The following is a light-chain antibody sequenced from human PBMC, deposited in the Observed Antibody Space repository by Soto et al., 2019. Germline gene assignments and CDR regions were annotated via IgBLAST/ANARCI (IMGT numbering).Light chain of an antibody. J-gene: IGLJ1*01. CDR2: NVS. Sequence: QSVRTQPASMPGSPGQSVTSTCAGTRRDVGGYNYVAWYQQHPDKARKLLIYNVSNRPSGVSNRFSGSKSGNTASLTISGLQAEDEADYYCTSYTNRYTYVFGTGTKVTVL. CDR3: TSYTNRYTYV. V-gene: IGLV2-14*01. CDR1: RRDVGGYNY.